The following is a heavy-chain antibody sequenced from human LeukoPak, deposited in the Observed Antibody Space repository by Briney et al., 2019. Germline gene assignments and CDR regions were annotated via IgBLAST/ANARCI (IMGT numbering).Heavy chain of an antibody. CDR1: GFTFSSYS. D-gene: IGHD5-18*01. V-gene: IGHV3-48*01. Sequence: PGGSLRLSCAASGFTFSSYSMNWVRQAPGKGLEWVSYISSSSSTIYYADSVKGRFTISRDNAKNSLYLQMNSLRAEDTAVYYCARAYKFVDTASRYAFDIWGQGTMVTVSS. CDR2: ISSSSSTI. J-gene: IGHJ3*02. CDR3: ARAYKFVDTASRYAFDI.